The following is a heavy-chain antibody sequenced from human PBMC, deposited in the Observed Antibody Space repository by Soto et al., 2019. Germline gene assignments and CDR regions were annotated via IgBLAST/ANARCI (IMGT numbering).Heavy chain of an antibody. CDR2: TYYRSKWFT. CDR1: GNSFTNNNPP. Sequence: SQTHSLTFYLSGNSFTNNNPPGSWITQSPSRGLEWLGRTYYRSKWFTDYAVSVKGRITISPDTLNNQLSLQLTSVTPDDTAVYYCVRLIGNSWLDSWGQGTLVTVSS. CDR3: VRLIGNSWLDS. D-gene: IGHD3-16*01. J-gene: IGHJ5*01. V-gene: IGHV6-1*01.